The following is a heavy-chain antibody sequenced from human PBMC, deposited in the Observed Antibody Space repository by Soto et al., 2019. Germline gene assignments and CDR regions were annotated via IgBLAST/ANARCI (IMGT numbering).Heavy chain of an antibody. CDR1: EYTFSDYD. CDR3: AITPGWFAGMAV. D-gene: IGHD6-19*01. V-gene: IGHV1-8*01. J-gene: IGHJ6*02. CDR2: IHLESRKT. Sequence: ASVKVSCKASEYTFSDYDINCVRQAPGQGLEWMGWIHLESRKTSFAQKFQGRLTMTGDTSIDTAYMDLTSLTSEDTAVYYCAITPGWFAGMAVWGQGTTVTVSS.